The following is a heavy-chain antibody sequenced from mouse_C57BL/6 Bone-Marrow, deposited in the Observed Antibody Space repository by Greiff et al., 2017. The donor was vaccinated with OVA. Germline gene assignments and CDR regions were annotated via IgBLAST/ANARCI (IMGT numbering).Heavy chain of an antibody. D-gene: IGHD1-1*01. Sequence: SGAELVRPGTSVKVSCKASGYAFTNYLIEWVKQRPGQGLEWIGVINPGSGGTNYNEKFKGKATLTADTSSSTAYMQLNSLTSEDSAVYFCVRSVYYYGSRVGFAYWGQGTPVTVSA. CDR3: VRSVYYYGSRVGFAY. CDR2: INPGSGGT. CDR1: GYAFTNYL. V-gene: IGHV1-54*01. J-gene: IGHJ3*01.